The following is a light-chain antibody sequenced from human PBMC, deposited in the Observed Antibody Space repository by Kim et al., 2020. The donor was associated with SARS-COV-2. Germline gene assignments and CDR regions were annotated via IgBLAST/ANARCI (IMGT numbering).Light chain of an antibody. CDR2: DVS. J-gene: IGLJ2*01. V-gene: IGLV2-11*01. CDR3: CSYAGSYTEV. CDR1: SSDVGGYNY. Sequence: GQSVTIPCTGTSSDVGGYNYVSWYQQHPGKAPKVLIYDVSKRPSGVPDRFSGTKSGNTASLTISGLQGEDEADYYCCSYAGSYTEVFGGGTQLTVL.